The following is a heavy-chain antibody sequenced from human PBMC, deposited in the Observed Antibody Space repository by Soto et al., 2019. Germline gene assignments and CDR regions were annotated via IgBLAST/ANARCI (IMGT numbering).Heavy chain of an antibody. J-gene: IGHJ6*02. CDR1: GGTFSSYA. V-gene: IGHV1-69*01. Sequence: QVQLVQSGAEVKKPGSSVKVSCKASGGTFSSYAISWVRQAPGQGLEWMGGIIPIFGTANYAQKFQGRVTITADESTSTAYMELSSLRSEDTAVYYCARDPGCRYCSSTSCPGGMDVWGQGTTVTVSS. CDR3: ARDPGCRYCSSTSCPGGMDV. CDR2: IIPIFGTA. D-gene: IGHD2-2*01.